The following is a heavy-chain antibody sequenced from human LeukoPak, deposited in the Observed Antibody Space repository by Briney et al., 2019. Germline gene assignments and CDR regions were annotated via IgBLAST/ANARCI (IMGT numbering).Heavy chain of an antibody. J-gene: IGHJ1*01. Sequence: PSDTLSLTCAVYGGSFSGYYWSWIRQPPGKGLECIGEISHSGSTNYNPSLKSRVTISVDTSKNQFSLKLSSVTAADTAVYYCARAVSDYYGSGSYVIWGQGTLVTVSS. CDR3: ARAVSDYYGSGSYVI. V-gene: IGHV4-34*01. CDR1: GGSFSGYY. D-gene: IGHD3-10*01. CDR2: ISHSGST.